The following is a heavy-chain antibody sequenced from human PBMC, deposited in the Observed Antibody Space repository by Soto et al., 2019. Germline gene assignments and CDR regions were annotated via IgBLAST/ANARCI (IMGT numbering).Heavy chain of an antibody. V-gene: IGHV1-18*01. CDR3: ARDLNGGIAERHAFDI. CDR2: ISAYNGNT. Sequence: AASVNGSCKASGLTFTSYAISWLRQAPGKGLEWMGWISAYNGNTNYAQRLQGRVTMTTDKSTSTAYMELRSLRSDDTAVYYCARDLNGGIAERHAFDIWGQGTVVTVSS. J-gene: IGHJ3*02. CDR1: GLTFTSYA. D-gene: IGHD6-13*01.